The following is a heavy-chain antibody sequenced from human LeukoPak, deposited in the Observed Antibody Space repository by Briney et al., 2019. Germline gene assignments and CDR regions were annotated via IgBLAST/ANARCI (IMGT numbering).Heavy chain of an antibody. Sequence: GGSLRLSCAASGFTFTTHAMSWVRQAPGKGLEWVSSISRSGGSTGYADSVKGRFTISRDISNNTLYLQMNSLRAEDTAVYYCARTLRCTTANCDYWFDPWGQGTRVTVSS. J-gene: IGHJ5*02. CDR3: ARTLRCTTANCDYWFDP. V-gene: IGHV3-23*01. CDR1: GFTFTTHA. CDR2: ISRSGGST. D-gene: IGHD2-8*01.